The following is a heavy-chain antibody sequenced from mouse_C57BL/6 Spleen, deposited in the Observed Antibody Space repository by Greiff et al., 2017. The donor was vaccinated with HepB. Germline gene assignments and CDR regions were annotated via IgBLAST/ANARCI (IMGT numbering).Heavy chain of an antibody. J-gene: IGHJ4*01. Sequence: QVQLQQPGAELVMPGASVKLSCKASGYTFTSYWMHWAKQRPGQGLEWIGEIDPSDSYTNYNQKFKGKSTLTVDKSSSTAYMQLSSLTSEDSAVYYGARKGLLRDAMDYWGQGTSVTVSS. D-gene: IGHD1-1*01. V-gene: IGHV1-69*01. CDR3: ARKGLLRDAMDY. CDR2: IDPSDSYT. CDR1: GYTFTSYW.